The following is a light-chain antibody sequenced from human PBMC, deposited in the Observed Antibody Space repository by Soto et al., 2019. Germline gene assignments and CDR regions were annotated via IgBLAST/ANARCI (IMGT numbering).Light chain of an antibody. CDR2: DAS. J-gene: IGKJ1*01. CDR1: QSIDPN. CDR3: QQRGNWPRTWA. Sequence: EIVRTQSPVTLSLSPGEGATLSCKASQSIDPNVGWYQQKPGQVPRLLIYDASLRATGIPARFTGSGSGTDFTLTISSLEPEDFAVYYCQQRGNWPRTWAVAQGTKA. V-gene: IGKV3-11*01.